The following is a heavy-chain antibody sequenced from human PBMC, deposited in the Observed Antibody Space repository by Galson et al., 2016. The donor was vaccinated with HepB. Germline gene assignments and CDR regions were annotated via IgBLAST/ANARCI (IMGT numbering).Heavy chain of an antibody. J-gene: IGHJ6*02. Sequence: SLRLSCAASGFTVSRDYMTRVRQAPGKGLEWVSVIYSADTGGTTYYADSVKGRFTISRHNSKNTLYLQMSSLRHEDTAVYYCARAYDFWSGRYYYAMDVWGQGTTVTVS. CDR2: IYSADTGGTT. CDR1: GFTVSRDY. CDR3: ARAYDFWSGRYYYAMDV. D-gene: IGHD3-3*01. V-gene: IGHV3-53*04.